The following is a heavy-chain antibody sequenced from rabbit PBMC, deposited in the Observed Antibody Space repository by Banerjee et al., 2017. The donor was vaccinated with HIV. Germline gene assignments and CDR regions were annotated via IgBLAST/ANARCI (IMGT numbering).Heavy chain of an antibody. J-gene: IGHJ4*01. Sequence: QEQLVEDGGDLVKPGASLTLTCTASGFSFSNTYYIYWVRQAPGKGLEWIACIYIGSYGTTYYASWAKGRFTISKTSSTTVTLQMTSLTAADTATYFCARDPSNVGDSSFNLWGPGTLVTVS. CDR2: IYIGSYGTT. V-gene: IGHV1S45*01. D-gene: IGHD2-1*01. CDR1: GFSFSNTYY. CDR3: ARDPSNVGDSSFNL.